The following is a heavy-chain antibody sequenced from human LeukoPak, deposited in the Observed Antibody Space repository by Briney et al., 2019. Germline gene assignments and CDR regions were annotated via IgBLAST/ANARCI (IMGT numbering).Heavy chain of an antibody. CDR2: ISYDGSNK. CDR3: ARDACSSASCYEYYFDN. J-gene: IGHJ4*02. V-gene: IGHV3-30*04. D-gene: IGHD2-2*01. Sequence: GGSLRLSCAASGSTFSTYAIHWVRQAPGKGLEWVAVISYDGSNKFYADSVKGRFTISRDSSKNTLYLQMNSLRTEDTAVYYCARDACSSASCYEYYFDNWGQGTLVTVSS. CDR1: GSTFSTYA.